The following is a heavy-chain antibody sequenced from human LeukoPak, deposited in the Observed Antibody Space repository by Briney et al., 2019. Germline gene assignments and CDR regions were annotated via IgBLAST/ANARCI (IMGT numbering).Heavy chain of an antibody. CDR1: GFTFSSYW. J-gene: IGHJ4*02. Sequence: GGSLRLSCAASGFTFSSYWMSWVRQAPGKGLEWVANIKQDGSEKYYVDSVKGRFTISRDNAKNSLYLQMNSLRAEDTAVYYWSRMPTNWDEVDYLGQGTLVTVSS. CDR2: IKQDGSEK. CDR3: SRMPTNWDEVDY. V-gene: IGHV3-7*01. D-gene: IGHD1-20*01.